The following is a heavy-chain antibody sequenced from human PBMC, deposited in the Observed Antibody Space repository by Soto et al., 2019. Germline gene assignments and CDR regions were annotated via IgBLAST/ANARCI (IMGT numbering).Heavy chain of an antibody. Sequence: QVQLVESGGGVVQPGRSLRLSCAASGFSFRNYGMHWVRQAPGKGLEWVAVIWYDGSNTYYADSVKGRFTISRDNSKNTLYLQMNTLRAEDTAVYYCVKDWGREYLAYWGQGSLVTVSS. D-gene: IGHD7-27*01. V-gene: IGHV3-33*06. CDR3: VKDWGREYLAY. CDR2: IWYDGSNT. CDR1: GFSFRNYG. J-gene: IGHJ4*02.